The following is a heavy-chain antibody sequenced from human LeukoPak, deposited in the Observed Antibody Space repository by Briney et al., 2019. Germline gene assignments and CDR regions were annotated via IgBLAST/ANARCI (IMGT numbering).Heavy chain of an antibody. Sequence: ASVKVSCKASGYTFTGYYMHWVRQAPGQGLEWMGWINPNSGGTNYAQKFQGWVTMTRDTSISTAYMELSRLRSDDTAVYYCAREELLRYFDWSGGFDIWGQGTMVTVSS. D-gene: IGHD3-9*01. J-gene: IGHJ3*02. CDR2: INPNSGGT. CDR1: GYTFTGYY. V-gene: IGHV1-2*04. CDR3: AREELLRYFDWSGGFDI.